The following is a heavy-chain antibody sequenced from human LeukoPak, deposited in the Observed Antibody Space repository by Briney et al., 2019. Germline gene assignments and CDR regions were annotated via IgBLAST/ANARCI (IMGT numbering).Heavy chain of an antibody. CDR1: GGSISSYY. D-gene: IGHD6-13*01. J-gene: IGHJ4*02. V-gene: IGHV4-59*12. Sequence: PSETLSLTCTVSGGSISSYYWSWIRQPPGKGLEWIGYIYNSGSTNYNPSLKSRVTISVDTSKNQFSLKLSSVTAADTAVYYCARDSVIAAAGPGDYWGQGTLVTVSS. CDR2: IYNSGST. CDR3: ARDSVIAAAGPGDY.